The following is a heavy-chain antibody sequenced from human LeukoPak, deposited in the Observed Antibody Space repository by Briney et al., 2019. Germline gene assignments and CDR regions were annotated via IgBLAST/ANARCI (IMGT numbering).Heavy chain of an antibody. CDR1: GGSTSSYY. J-gene: IGHJ4*02. V-gene: IGHV4-59*08. D-gene: IGHD5-12*01. CDR2: IYYSGST. CDR3: ATGYSGYDPFDY. Sequence: SETLSLTCTVSGGSTSSYYWSWIRQPPGKGLEWIGYIYYSGSTNYNPSLKSRVTISVDTSKNQFSLKLSSVTAADTAVYYCATGYSGYDPFDYWGQGTLVTVSS.